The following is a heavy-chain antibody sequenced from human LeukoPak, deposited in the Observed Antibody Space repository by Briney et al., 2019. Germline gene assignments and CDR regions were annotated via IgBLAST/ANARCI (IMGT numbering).Heavy chain of an antibody. V-gene: IGHV3-11*04. CDR2: ISSSGSTI. D-gene: IGHD1-1*01. CDR3: ARGLEPSDFYYYYYYMDV. J-gene: IGHJ6*03. CDR1: GFTFDDYA. Sequence: GGSLRLSCAASGFTFDDYAMHWIRQAPGKGLEWVSYISSSGSTIYYADSVKGRFTISRDNAKNSLYLQMNSLRAEDTAVYYCARGLEPSDFYYYYYYMDVWGKGTTVTVSS.